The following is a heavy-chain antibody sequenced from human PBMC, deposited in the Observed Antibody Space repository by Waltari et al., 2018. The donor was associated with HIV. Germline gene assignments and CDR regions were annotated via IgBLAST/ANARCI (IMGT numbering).Heavy chain of an antibody. Sequence: QVQLVQSGAEVKKPGSSVKVSCKTSGGTFNTYSVSWVRQAPGQGLEWMGKITPVLGITTYAQKFQGRVTLSADKSTSTAYMELTSLKSEDTAVYYCARDNYYDSSGPWYFDLWGRGTLVIVSS. CDR1: GGTFNTYS. CDR3: ARDNYYDSSGPWYFDL. CDR2: ITPVLGIT. J-gene: IGHJ2*01. D-gene: IGHD3-22*01. V-gene: IGHV1-69*08.